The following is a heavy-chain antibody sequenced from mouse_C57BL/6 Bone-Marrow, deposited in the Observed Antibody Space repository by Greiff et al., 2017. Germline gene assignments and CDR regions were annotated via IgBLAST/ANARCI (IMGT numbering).Heavy chain of an antibody. CDR2: INPNNGGT. V-gene: IGHV1-18*01. CDR1: GYTFTDYN. J-gene: IGHJ4*01. Sequence: VQLQQSGPELVKPGASVKIPCKASGYTFTDYNMDWVKQSHGKSLEWIGDINPNNGGTIYNQKFKGKATLTVDKSSSTAYMELRSLTSEDTAVYYCARGSMVTTRYAMDYWGQGTSVTVSS. CDR3: ARGSMVTTRYAMDY. D-gene: IGHD2-2*01.